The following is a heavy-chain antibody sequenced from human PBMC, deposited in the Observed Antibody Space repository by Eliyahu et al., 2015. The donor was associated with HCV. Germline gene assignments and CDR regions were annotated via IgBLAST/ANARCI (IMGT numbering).Heavy chain of an antibody. CDR1: GFTVSSNY. CDR2: IYSGGST. Sequence: EVQLVESGGGLIQPGGSLRLSCAASGFTVSSNYMSWVRQAPGKGLEWVSVIYSGGSTYYADSVKGRFTISRDNSKNTLYLQMNSLRAEDTAVYYCARVTGTVAYTFDYWGQGTLVTVSS. J-gene: IGHJ4*02. V-gene: IGHV3-53*01. CDR3: ARVTGTVAYTFDY. D-gene: IGHD3-16*01.